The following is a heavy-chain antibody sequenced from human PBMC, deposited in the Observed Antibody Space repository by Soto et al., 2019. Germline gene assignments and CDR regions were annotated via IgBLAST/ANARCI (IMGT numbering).Heavy chain of an antibody. J-gene: IGHJ6*03. CDR2: ISSSSSYI. D-gene: IGHD2-15*01. CDR1: GFTSISYS. Sequence: EVQLVESGGGLVKPGGSLRLSCAASGFTSISYSINWFRQAPGKGLEWVSSISSSSSYIYYADSVKGRFTISRDNAKNSLYLQMNSLRAEDTAVYYCARVGGYYYYYMDVWGKGTTVTVSS. CDR3: ARVGGYYYYYMDV. V-gene: IGHV3-21*01.